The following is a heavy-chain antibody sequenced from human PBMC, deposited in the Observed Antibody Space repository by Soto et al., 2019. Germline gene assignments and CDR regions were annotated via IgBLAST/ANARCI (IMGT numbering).Heavy chain of an antibody. V-gene: IGHV3-23*01. D-gene: IGHD3-3*01. CDR3: AKDETYYDFWSGYLPRDYFDY. CDR2: ISGSGGST. Sequence: GGSLRLSCAASGFTFSSYAMSWVRQAPGKGLEWVSAISGSGGSTYYADSVKGRFTISRDNSKNTLYLQMNSLRAEDTAVYYCAKDETYYDFWSGYLPRDYFDYWGQGTLVTVSS. CDR1: GFTFSSYA. J-gene: IGHJ4*02.